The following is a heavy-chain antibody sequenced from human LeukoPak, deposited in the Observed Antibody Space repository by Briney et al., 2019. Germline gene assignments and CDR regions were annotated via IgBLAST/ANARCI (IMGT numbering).Heavy chain of an antibody. J-gene: IGHJ5*02. V-gene: IGHV3-21*04. CDR2: NSSSSSFK. CDR3: ANDLGLSYGYYTSSSFDP. CDR1: GFTFSSYS. Sequence: PAASLGLSYAASGFTFSSYSMNWGRQPPGKGLEWGSSNSSSSSFKYHADSVKGRFTISRDNSKNTLYLQMNSLTAEDTAVYYCANDLGLSYGYYTSSSFDPWGQGTLVTVSS. D-gene: IGHD5-18*01.